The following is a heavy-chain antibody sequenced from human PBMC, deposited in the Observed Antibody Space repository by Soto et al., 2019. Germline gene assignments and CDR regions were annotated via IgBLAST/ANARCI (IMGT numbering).Heavy chain of an antibody. J-gene: IGHJ2*01. D-gene: IGHD3-9*01. CDR1: GGSFGGYY. CDR2: INDRGSV. Sequence: QLQQWGAGPLRPLETLSLTCGVSGGSFGGYYWAWIRQSPEKGLESIGEINDRGSVNYNPSLKSRVSISVDTSKSHYSLTLRSVTAADTAIYYCARESHDILTGPPWVWYFDLWGRGTLVTVSS. CDR3: ARESHDILTGPPWVWYFDL. V-gene: IGHV4-34*02.